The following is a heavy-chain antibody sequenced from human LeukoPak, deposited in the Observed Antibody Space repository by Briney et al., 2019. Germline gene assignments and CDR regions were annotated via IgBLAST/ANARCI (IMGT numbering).Heavy chain of an antibody. CDR3: GSTNSFSY. J-gene: IGHJ4*02. D-gene: IGHD2-15*01. CDR2: IKQDGSET. V-gene: IGHV3-7*01. CDR1: RFAFSNYW. Sequence: GESLRLSCAASRFAFSNYWMNWARQAPGKGLEWVANIKQDGSETNYVDSVKGRFTISRDNAKNSLYLQMNSLRAEDTALYYCGSTNSFSYWGRGTLVTVSS.